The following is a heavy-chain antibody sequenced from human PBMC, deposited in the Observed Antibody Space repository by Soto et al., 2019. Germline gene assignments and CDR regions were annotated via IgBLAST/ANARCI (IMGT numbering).Heavy chain of an antibody. J-gene: IGHJ3*02. CDR1: GYTFTSYY. D-gene: IGHD2-21*01. CDR2: INPSGGST. CDR3: AGVWRISDAFDI. Sequence: EASVKVSCKASGYTFTSYYMHWVRQAPGQGLEWMGIINPSGGSTSYAQKFQGRVTTTRDTYISTAYMELSRLRSDDTAVYYCAGVWRISDAFDIWGQGTMVTVSS. V-gene: IGHV1-46*01.